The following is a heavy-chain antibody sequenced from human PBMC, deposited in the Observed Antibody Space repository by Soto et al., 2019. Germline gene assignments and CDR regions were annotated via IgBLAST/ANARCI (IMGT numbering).Heavy chain of an antibody. CDR2: SSNSGTFT. CDR3: ARGSQYSSGCPFD. V-gene: IGHV3-11*06. D-gene: IGHD6-19*01. J-gene: IGHJ4*02. CDR1: GFTFSDYY. Sequence: PGGSLRLSCEGSGFTFSDYYISWIRQAPGKGLEWISYSSNSGTFTKYADSVRGRFTISRDNAKSSLYLQMNSLRAEDTAVYYCARGSQYSSGCPFDWGQGTLVTVSS.